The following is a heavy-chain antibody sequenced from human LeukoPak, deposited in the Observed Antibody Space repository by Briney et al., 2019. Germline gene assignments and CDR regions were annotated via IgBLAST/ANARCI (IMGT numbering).Heavy chain of an antibody. CDR2: IPYDGSAK. V-gene: IGHV3-30*02. Sequence: GGSLRLSCAASGFTFSSYGMHWVRQAPGKGLEWVAFIPYDGSAKYYADSVKGRFTISRDNSKNTLYLQMNSLRAEDTAVYYCTSSGSYRDFDYWGQGTLVTASS. CDR3: TSSGSYRDFDY. CDR1: GFTFSSYG. J-gene: IGHJ4*02. D-gene: IGHD3-10*01.